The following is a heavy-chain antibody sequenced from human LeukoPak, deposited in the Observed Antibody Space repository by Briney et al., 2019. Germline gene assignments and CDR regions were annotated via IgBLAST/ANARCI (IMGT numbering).Heavy chain of an antibody. V-gene: IGHV4-34*01. J-gene: IGHJ6*02. Sequence: SETLSLTCAVHGGSFSGYYWSWIRQPPGKGLEWIGEINHSGSTNYNPSLKSRVTISVDTSKNQFSLKLSSVTAADTAVYYCARGASYNYYYGMDVWGQGTTVTVSS. CDR2: INHSGST. CDR1: GGSFSGYY. D-gene: IGHD3-16*01. CDR3: ARGASYNYYYGMDV.